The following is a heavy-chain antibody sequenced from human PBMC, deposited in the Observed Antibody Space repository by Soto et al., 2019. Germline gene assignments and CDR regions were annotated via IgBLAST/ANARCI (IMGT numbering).Heavy chain of an antibody. CDR1: EYSFSAYG. CDR2: INGGTGRWFTGGSDNR. CDR3: ARHCAYCGGDTGLDAFDI. Sequence: ASVKVSCKASEYSFSAYGVHWVRQAPGQSLEWMGWINGGTGRWFTGGSDNRKYSEKFQGRLTITRAYMELTSLRSEDTAIYYCARHCAYCGGDTGLDAFDIWGQGTVVTVSS. V-gene: IGHV1-3*01. D-gene: IGHD2-21*01. J-gene: IGHJ3*02.